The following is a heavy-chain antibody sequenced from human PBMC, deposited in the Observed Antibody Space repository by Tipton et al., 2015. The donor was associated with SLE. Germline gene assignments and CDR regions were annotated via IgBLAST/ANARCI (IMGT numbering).Heavy chain of an antibody. Sequence: QLVQSGGGLVQPGGSLRLSCAASGFTFSSYWMHWVRQAPGKGLVWVSRINSDGSSTSYADSVKGRFTISRDNAKNTLYLQMNSLRAEDTAVYYCAREYRYDILTGYNWFDPWGQGTLVTVSS. V-gene: IGHV3-74*01. D-gene: IGHD3-9*01. CDR2: INSDGSST. CDR1: GFTFSSYW. J-gene: IGHJ5*02. CDR3: AREYRYDILTGYNWFDP.